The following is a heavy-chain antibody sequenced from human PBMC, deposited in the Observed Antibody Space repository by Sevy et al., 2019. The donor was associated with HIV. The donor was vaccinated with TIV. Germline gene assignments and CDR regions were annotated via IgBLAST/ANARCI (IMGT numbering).Heavy chain of an antibody. CDR3: VRVGGGGYYDPWSGYLEFDP. J-gene: IGHJ5*02. Sequence: GGSLRLSCVGSGFSLSSDAMSWVRQAPGKGLQWVATVSASGGSTYYAHSVRGRFSITRDNSKNTLYVKMNSLRAEDTAVYYCVRVGGGGYYDPWSGYLEFDPWGQGTLVTVSS. CDR2: VSASGGST. D-gene: IGHD3-3*01. V-gene: IGHV3-23*01. CDR1: GFSLSSDA.